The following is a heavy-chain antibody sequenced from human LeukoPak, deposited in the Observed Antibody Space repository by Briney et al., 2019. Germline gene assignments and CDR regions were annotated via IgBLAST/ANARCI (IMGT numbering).Heavy chain of an antibody. CDR2: ISHSGTT. D-gene: IGHD6-19*01. V-gene: IGHV4-59*08. Sequence: PLETLSLTCIVSGGSISSYSWNWIRQSPGKGLEWVGYISHSGTTSYNSSLKSRVTISVDTSKNQLSLKLTSVTAADTAVYYCARWDDSAWGFGNWGPGTLVTVSS. CDR1: GGSISSYS. J-gene: IGHJ4*02. CDR3: ARWDDSAWGFGN.